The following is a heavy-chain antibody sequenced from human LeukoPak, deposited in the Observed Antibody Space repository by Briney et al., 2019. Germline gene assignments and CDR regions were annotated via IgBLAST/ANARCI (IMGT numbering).Heavy chain of an antibody. CDR3: VFFPHEEYFQH. J-gene: IGHJ1*01. CDR1: GYTFTGYY. CDR2: INPNSGGT. Sequence: ASVTVSCKASGYTFTGYYMHWVRQAPGQGLEWMGWINPNSGGTNYAQKFQGRVTMTRDTSISTAYMELSRLRSDDTAVYYCVFFPHEEYFQHWGQGTLVTVSS. V-gene: IGHV1-2*02.